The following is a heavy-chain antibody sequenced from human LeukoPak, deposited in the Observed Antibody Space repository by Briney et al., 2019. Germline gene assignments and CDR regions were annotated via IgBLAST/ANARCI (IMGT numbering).Heavy chain of an antibody. D-gene: IGHD6-19*01. CDR2: ISFDGDNE. V-gene: IGHV3-30*18. J-gene: IGHJ4*02. Sequence: GGSLRLSCVGSGFIFSNYAIHWVRQAPGKGLEWVSDISFDGDNEYYAESVKGRFTISRDNSKNTLYLQMNSLRAEDTAVYYCAKPLPGIAVAGDFDYWGQGTLVTVSS. CDR1: GFIFSNYA. CDR3: AKPLPGIAVAGDFDY.